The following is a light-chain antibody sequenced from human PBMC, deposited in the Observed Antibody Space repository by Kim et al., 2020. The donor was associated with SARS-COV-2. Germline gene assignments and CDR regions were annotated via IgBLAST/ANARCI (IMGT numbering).Light chain of an antibody. CDR2: GAS. CDR3: QQYNDWPWT. J-gene: IGKJ1*01. CDR1: QSISSN. Sequence: EIVMTQSPATLSVSPGERVTLSCRASQSISSNLGWYQQKPGQAPRLLIYGASTSATGIPARFSGSGSGTEFTLTISSLQSEDFAVYCCQQYNDWPWTFGQGTKVDIK. V-gene: IGKV3-15*01.